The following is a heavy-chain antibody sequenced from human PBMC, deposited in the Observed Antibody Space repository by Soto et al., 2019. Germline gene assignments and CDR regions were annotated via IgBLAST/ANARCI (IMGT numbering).Heavy chain of an antibody. CDR2: IYYTGTT. CDR3: ARGSAGDTKYNWFDP. J-gene: IGHJ5*02. D-gene: IGHD1-26*01. V-gene: IGHV4-59*01. Sequence: SETLSLTCTVSGGSINNYYWSWIRQPPGKGLECIGFIYYTGTTNYNPSLKSRVSISLDTSKNQFSLKLSSVTAADTAVYYCARGSAGDTKYNWFDPWSQGTLVTVSS. CDR1: GGSINNYY.